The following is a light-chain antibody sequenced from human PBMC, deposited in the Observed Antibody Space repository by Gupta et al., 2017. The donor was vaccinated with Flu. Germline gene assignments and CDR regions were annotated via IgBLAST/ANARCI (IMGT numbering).Light chain of an antibody. CDR1: QSLLESNGYNY. CDR2: MGS. CDR3: MQGRLTPKT. J-gene: IGKJ1*01. V-gene: IGKV2-28*01. Sequence: DIVMTQSPLSLPVTPGEPASISCRSSQSLLESNGYNYLDWYLQKPGQSPQLLIYMGSNRAPGVPDRFSGSGSGTDFILKSSRVEAEDVGVYYCMQGRLTPKTFGQGTKVEIK.